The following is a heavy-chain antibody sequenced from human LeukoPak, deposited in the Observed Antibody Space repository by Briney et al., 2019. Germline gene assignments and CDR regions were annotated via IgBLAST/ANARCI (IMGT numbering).Heavy chain of an antibody. CDR2: IYVTGST. Sequence: SETLSLTCTVSGASISSYYWSWIRQPAGKALEWIGRIYVTGSTTYNPSLESRVTMSLDTSKNHFSLKLSSVTAADTAVYYCARVTGYMIEDYFDYWGQGTLVTVSS. D-gene: IGHD3-22*01. CDR3: ARVTGYMIEDYFDY. J-gene: IGHJ4*02. CDR1: GASISSYY. V-gene: IGHV4-4*07.